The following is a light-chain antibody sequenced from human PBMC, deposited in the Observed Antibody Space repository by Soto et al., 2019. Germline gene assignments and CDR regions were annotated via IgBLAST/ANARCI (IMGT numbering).Light chain of an antibody. Sequence: QSVLTQPPSASGTPGQRVTISCSGSSSNIGSNYVSSYQQLPGTAPKLLMYKNNQRPSGVPDRFSGSTSGTSASLAISGLRSEDEADYYCPAWDDSLSGVVFGGGTKLTVL. V-gene: IGLV1-47*01. J-gene: IGLJ2*01. CDR3: PAWDDSLSGVV. CDR1: SSNIGSNY. CDR2: KNN.